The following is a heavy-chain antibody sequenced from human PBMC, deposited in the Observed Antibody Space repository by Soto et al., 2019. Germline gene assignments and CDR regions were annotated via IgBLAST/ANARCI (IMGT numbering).Heavy chain of an antibody. D-gene: IGHD2-15*01. CDR2: RYYSGTA. CDR1: GGSISSDY. V-gene: IGHV4-59*01. Sequence: QVHLQESGPGLVKPSETLSLTCTVSGGSISSDYWTWVRQPPGKGLEWIGYRYYSGTAKYNSSLKSRVTISVDTSKNQFYLKLRSVTVADTAVYYCARLSVADWFDPWGQGSQVTVSS. CDR3: ARLSVADWFDP. J-gene: IGHJ5*02.